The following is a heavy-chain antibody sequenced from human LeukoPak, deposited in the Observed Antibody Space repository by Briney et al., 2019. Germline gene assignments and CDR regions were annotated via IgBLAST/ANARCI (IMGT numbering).Heavy chain of an antibody. D-gene: IGHD3-22*01. CDR1: GFTFSDYY. CDR2: ISSSGSNI. J-gene: IGHJ6*03. Sequence: GGSLRLSCAASGFTFSDYYMSWIRQAPGEGLEWVSYISSSGSNIYYADSVKGRFTISRDNAKNSLYLQMNSLRAEDTAVYYCARGDDSRPRNYYMDVWGKGTTVTVSS. V-gene: IGHV3-11*01. CDR3: ARGDDSRPRNYYMDV.